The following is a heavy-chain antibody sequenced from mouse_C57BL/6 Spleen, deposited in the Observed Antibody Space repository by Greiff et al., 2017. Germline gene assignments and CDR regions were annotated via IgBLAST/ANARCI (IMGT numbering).Heavy chain of an antibody. D-gene: IGHD1-1*01. J-gene: IGHJ3*01. V-gene: IGHV1-26*01. Sequence: VQLKQSGPELVKPGASVKISCKASGYTFTDYYMNWVKQSHGKSLEWIGDINPNNGGTSYNQKFKGKATLTVDKSSSTAYMELRSLTSEDSAVYYCARETGSSPFAYWGKGTLVTVAA. CDR3: ARETGSSPFAY. CDR2: INPNNGGT. CDR1: GYTFTDYY.